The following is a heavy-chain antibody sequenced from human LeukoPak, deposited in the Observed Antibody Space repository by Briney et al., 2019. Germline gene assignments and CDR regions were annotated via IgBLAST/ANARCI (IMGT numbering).Heavy chain of an antibody. CDR3: ARLRAGHSPRYYFDN. V-gene: IGHV4-34*01. Sequence: SETLSLTCAVYGGFFSGYYWSWIRQPPGKGLEWIGEINHSGSTYYNPSLKSRVTISVDTSKNQFSLKLSSVNAADTAVYFCARLRAGHSPRYYFDNWGQGTLATVSS. D-gene: IGHD5-18*01. J-gene: IGHJ4*02. CDR2: INHSGST. CDR1: GGFFSGYY.